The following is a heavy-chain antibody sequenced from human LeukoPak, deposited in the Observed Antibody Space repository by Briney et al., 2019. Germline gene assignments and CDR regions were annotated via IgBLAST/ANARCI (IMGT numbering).Heavy chain of an antibody. V-gene: IGHV3-30-3*01. CDR2: MSIDGNTK. CDR3: VRDPILGFPDYFDS. CDR1: GFTFSSYW. D-gene: IGHD3-3*01. J-gene: IGHJ4*02. Sequence: GGSLRLSCAASGFTFSSYWMSWVRQAPGKGLECVALMSIDGNTKYYANSVRGRFTVSRDNSKNTVYLQMSSLRVEDTAVYYCVRDPILGFPDYFDSWGQGTLVTVSS.